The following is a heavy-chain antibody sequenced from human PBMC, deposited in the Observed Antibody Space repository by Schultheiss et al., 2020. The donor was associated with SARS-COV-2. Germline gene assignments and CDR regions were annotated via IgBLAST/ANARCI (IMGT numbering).Heavy chain of an antibody. V-gene: IGHV3-30*12. CDR3: ARDSWWSRESLVDY. D-gene: IGHD2-15*01. CDR1: GFTFSSYG. J-gene: IGHJ4*02. Sequence: GGSLRLSCAASGFTFSSYGMHWVRQAPGKGLEWVAVISYDGSNKYYADSVKGRFTISRDNAKNSLYLQMNSLRAEDTAVYYCARDSWWSRESLVDYWGQGTLVTVSS. CDR2: ISYDGSNK.